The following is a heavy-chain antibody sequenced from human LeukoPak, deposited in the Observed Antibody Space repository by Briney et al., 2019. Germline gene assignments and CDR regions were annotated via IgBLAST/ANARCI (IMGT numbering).Heavy chain of an antibody. Sequence: GGSLRLSCAASGFTFSRYGMYWVRQAPGKGLEWVAVISYDGGNKYYADSVKGRFTISRDNSKNTQYLQMNSLRAEDTAVYYCASSTQISKYADYWGQGALVTVSS. D-gene: IGHD2-2*01. J-gene: IGHJ4*02. CDR1: GFTFSRYG. CDR2: ISYDGGNK. V-gene: IGHV3-30*03. CDR3: ASSTQISKYADY.